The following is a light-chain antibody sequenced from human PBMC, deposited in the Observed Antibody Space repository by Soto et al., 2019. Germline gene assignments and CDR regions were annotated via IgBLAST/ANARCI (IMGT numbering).Light chain of an antibody. Sequence: AIQMTQSPSSLSSSVGDRVTISCRASQGIANALGWYQQKPGKPPKFLLYGASNLQSGVPPRFRGSGAGTGFTLAISSRQPEDSAHYYFRQDINYPWTVGQGTKVESK. J-gene: IGKJ1*01. V-gene: IGKV1-6*01. CDR3: RQDINYPWT. CDR1: QGIANA. CDR2: GAS.